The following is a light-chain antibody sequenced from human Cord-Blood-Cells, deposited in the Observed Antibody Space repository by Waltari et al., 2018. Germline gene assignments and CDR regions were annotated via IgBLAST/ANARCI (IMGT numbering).Light chain of an antibody. CDR1: QSISSY. CDR2: AAS. V-gene: IGKV1-39*01. J-gene: IGKJ2*01. Sequence: DIQMTQSPSSLSASVGDRVTITCRASQSISSYLNWYQQKPGKAPKLLIYAASSLQSGVPSRFSGSGSGTDVTLTISSLQPEDFATYDCQQSYSTPMYTFGQGTKLEIK. CDR3: QQSYSTPMYT.